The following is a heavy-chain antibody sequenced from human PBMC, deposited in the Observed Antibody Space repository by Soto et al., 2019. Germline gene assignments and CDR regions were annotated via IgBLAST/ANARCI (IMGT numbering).Heavy chain of an antibody. D-gene: IGHD3-22*01. CDR2: IIPNSGGT. J-gene: IGHJ6*02. V-gene: IGHV1-2*02. Sequence: GASVKVSCKASGYTFTGYYMHWVRQAPGQGPEWMGWIIPNSGGTNYAQKFQGRVTMTRDTSISTAYMELSRLRSDDTAVYYCARTHESSNLGVNGMDVWGQGTRVTVSS. CDR3: ARTHESSNLGVNGMDV. CDR1: GYTFTGYY.